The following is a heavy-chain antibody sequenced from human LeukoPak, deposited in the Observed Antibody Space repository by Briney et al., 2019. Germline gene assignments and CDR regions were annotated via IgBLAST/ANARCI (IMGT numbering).Heavy chain of an antibody. J-gene: IGHJ4*02. CDR1: GYTLTDYY. CDR2: INPNSGGT. Sequence: ASVKVSCMASGYTLTDYYMHWVRRAPGQGLEWMGRINPNSGGTNYAQKFQGRVTMTRDTSISTVYMELSRLRSDDTAVYYCARVGYYESSGYYEYWGQGTLVTVSS. V-gene: IGHV1-2*06. D-gene: IGHD3-22*01. CDR3: ARVGYYESSGYYEY.